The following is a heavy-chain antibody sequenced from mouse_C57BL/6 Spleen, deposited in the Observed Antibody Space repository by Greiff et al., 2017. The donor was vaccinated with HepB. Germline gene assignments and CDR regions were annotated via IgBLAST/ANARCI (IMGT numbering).Heavy chain of an antibody. CDR2: IDPSDSYT. V-gene: IGHV1-69*01. CDR1: GYTFTSYW. J-gene: IGHJ1*03. CDR3: ARSDDGCWYFDV. Sequence: QVQLQQPGAELVMPGASVKLSCKASGYTFTSYWMHWVKQRPGQGLEWIGEIDPSDSYTNYNQKFKGKSTLTVDKSSSTAYMQLSSLTSEDSAVYYCARSDDGCWYFDVWGTGTTVTVSS. D-gene: IGHD2-12*01.